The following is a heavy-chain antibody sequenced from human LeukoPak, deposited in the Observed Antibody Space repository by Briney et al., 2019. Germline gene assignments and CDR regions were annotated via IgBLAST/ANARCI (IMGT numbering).Heavy chain of an antibody. CDR3: ARHLLYDILTPSPDYFDY. J-gene: IGHJ4*02. V-gene: IGHV4-59*08. CDR2: IYYSGST. Sequence: PSETLSLTCTVSGGSISSYYWSWIRQPPGKGLEWIGYIYYSGSTNYNPSLKSRVTISVDTSKNQFSLKLSSVTAADTAVYYCARHLLYDILTPSPDYFDYWGQGTLVTVSS. D-gene: IGHD3-9*01. CDR1: GGSISSYY.